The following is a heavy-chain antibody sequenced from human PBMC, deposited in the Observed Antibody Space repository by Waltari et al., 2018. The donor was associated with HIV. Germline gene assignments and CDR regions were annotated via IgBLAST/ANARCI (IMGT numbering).Heavy chain of an antibody. J-gene: IGHJ4*02. V-gene: IGHV1-2*02. CDR2: LEPKNGNT. Sequence: SGAEVKRSGASVRVFCATSGYTSSDYYISLVRSAPVQGLEWMGGLEPKNGNTAYAAEFQGRVTMSRDSLKSTAYLQLNNLREDDTAIYFCARDRYDLAANYFWFSAWSDFWGQGTPVTVSS. D-gene: IGHD3-3*01. CDR1: GYTSSDYY. CDR3: ARDRYDLAANYFWFSAWSDF.